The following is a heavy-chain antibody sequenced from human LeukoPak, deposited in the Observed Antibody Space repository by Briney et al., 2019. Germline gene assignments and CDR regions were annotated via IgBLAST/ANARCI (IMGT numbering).Heavy chain of an antibody. D-gene: IGHD3-10*01. V-gene: IGHV3-11*06. CDR2: ISTGSSYT. CDR1: GFTFSDYY. CDR3: ARAYGQVYFDN. Sequence: GGSLRLSCAASGFTFSDYYMSWIRQAPGKGLEWVSYISTGSSYTNYADSVKGRFTISRDNAKNSLSLQMNSLRAEDTAIYYCARAYGQVYFDNSGQGTLVTVSS. J-gene: IGHJ4*02.